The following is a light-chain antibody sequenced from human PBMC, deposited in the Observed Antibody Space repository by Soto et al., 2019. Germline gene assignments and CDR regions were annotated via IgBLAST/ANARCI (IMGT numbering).Light chain of an antibody. CDR3: QQSYSTPQT. Sequence: DIQMTQSPSSLSASVGDRVTITCRASQSISSYLNWYQQKPGKAPKLLIYAASSLQSGVPSRFRGSGSGPDFTLTIISLQPEDFATYYCQQSYSTPQTFGQGTKVEIK. CDR2: AAS. V-gene: IGKV1-39*01. CDR1: QSISSY. J-gene: IGKJ1*01.